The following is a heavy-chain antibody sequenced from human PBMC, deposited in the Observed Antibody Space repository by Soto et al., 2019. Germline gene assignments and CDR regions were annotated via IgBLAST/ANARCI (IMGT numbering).Heavy chain of an antibody. J-gene: IGHJ5*01. V-gene: IGHV4-39*01. CDR3: ARQVWSDYYSPNWFDS. CDR2: VCYSGST. CDR1: GASVSSISYY. Sequence: QLQLQESGPGLVKPSETLSLTCTVSGASVSSISYYWAWIRQSPGKGLEWIGSVCYSGSTYYNPSLKSRVTISVDTSKNHFPLILSSVTASDAAVYYCARQVWSDYYSPNWFDSWGQGTLVTVSS. D-gene: IGHD3-3*01.